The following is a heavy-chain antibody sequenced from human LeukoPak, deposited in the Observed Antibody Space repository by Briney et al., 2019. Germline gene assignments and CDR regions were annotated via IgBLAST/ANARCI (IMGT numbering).Heavy chain of an antibody. J-gene: IGHJ4*02. D-gene: IGHD3-3*01. V-gene: IGHV3-30*18. Sequence: GGSLRLSCAASGFTFSSYGMHWVRQAPGKGLEWVAVISYDGSNKYYADSVKGRFTISRDNSKNTLYLQMNSLRAEDTAVYYCAKDAEWITIGYLDYWGQGTLVTVSS. CDR2: ISYDGSNK. CDR1: GFTFSSYG. CDR3: AKDAEWITIGYLDY.